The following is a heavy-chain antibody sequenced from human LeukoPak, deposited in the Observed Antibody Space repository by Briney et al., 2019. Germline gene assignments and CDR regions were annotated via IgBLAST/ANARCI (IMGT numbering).Heavy chain of an antibody. J-gene: IGHJ4*02. Sequence: SQTLSLTCAISGDSVSSNSVAWNWIRQSPSRDLEWLGRTYYRSKWYNDYAVSVKSRITINPDTSKNQLSLQLNSVTPEDTAVYYCARGRRGSSGCFDYWGQGTLVTVSS. CDR1: GDSVSSNSVA. V-gene: IGHV6-1*01. CDR3: ARGRRGSSGCFDY. CDR2: TYYRSKWYN. D-gene: IGHD6-19*01.